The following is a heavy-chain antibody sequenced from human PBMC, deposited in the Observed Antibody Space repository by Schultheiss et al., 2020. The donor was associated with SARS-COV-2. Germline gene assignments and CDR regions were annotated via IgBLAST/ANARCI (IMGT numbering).Heavy chain of an antibody. CDR3: ASRKGYCSSTSCYGDAFDI. J-gene: IGHJ3*02. CDR2: IYTSGST. V-gene: IGHV4-61*02. CDR1: GGSISSGSYY. D-gene: IGHD2-2*01. Sequence: SETLSLTCTVSGGSISSGSYYWSWIRQPAGKGLEWIGRIYTSGSTNYNPSLKSRVTISVDTSKNQFSLKLSSVTAADTAVYYCASRKGYCSSTSCYGDAFDIWGQGTMVTVSS.